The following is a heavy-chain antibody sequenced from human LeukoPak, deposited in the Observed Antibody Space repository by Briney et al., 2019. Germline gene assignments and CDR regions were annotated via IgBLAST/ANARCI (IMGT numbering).Heavy chain of an antibody. CDR3: ARRRIDYYYGMDV. CDR2: ISSSSSYI. CDR1: GFSFSSNS. V-gene: IGHV3-21*01. J-gene: IGHJ6*02. D-gene: IGHD2/OR15-2a*01. Sequence: PGGSPRLSCAASGFSFSSNSINWVRQAPQKGVEWVSSISSSSSYIYYADSVKGRFTISRDNAKNSLYLQMNSLRAEDTAVYYCARRRIDYYYGMDVWGQGTTVTVSS.